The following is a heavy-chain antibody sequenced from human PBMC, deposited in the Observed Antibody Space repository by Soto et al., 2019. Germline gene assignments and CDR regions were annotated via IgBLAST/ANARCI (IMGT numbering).Heavy chain of an antibody. CDR1: GFSFSSYA. J-gene: IGHJ5*01. Sequence: EVQLLESGGDVVHPGGSLRLSCTASGFSFSSYALNWVRQAPGKGLEWISGISGSGDDSYYAGSVKGRSTISSDNSKNPLYLQINSLRPDDTAVYYCARGGIPASGTVWNWFVLWGQGTLVTVSS. D-gene: IGHD6-13*01. CDR2: ISGSGDDS. V-gene: IGHV3-23*01. CDR3: ARGGIPASGTVWNWFVL.